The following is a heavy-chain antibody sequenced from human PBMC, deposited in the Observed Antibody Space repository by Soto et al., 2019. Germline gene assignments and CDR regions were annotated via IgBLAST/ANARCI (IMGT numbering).Heavy chain of an antibody. V-gene: IGHV1-3*01. CDR3: ARDLDATVEFDY. D-gene: IGHD4-17*01. J-gene: IGHJ4*02. Sequence: APLKRDRKGSGYTISSYAMHCLSQAPGQRLEWMGWINAGNGNTKYSQKFQGRVTITRDTSASTAYMELSSLRSEDTAVYYSARDLDATVEFDYWGQRTLVSVSS. CDR1: GYTISSYA. CDR2: INAGNGNT.